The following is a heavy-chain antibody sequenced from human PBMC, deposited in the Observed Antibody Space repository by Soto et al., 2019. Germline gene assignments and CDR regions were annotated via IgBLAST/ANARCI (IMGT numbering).Heavy chain of an antibody. Sequence: QVQLQESGPGLVKPSETLSLTCTVSGGSVRSGSYYWSWIRQSPGKGLEWIAYSSYSGSTSYNPSHTSRATISVHTSNNPFPLQRRSVTAADTDVYYCARQRSGIEMYNRFDPWGQGTLVSVSS. CDR3: ARQRSGIEMYNRFDP. CDR2: SSYSGST. V-gene: IGHV4-61*01. D-gene: IGHD1-26*01. J-gene: IGHJ5*02. CDR1: GGSVRSGSYY.